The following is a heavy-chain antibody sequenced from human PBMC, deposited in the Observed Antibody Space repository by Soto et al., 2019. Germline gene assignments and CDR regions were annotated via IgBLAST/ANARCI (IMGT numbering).Heavy chain of an antibody. CDR1: GGSISSSNW. CDR3: ARAWPSVDSYGSGVMDV. J-gene: IGHJ6*02. CDR2: IYHNGST. V-gene: IGHV4-4*02. D-gene: IGHD5-18*01. Sequence: QVQLQESGPGLVKPSGTLSVTCAVSGGSISSSNWWNWVRQPPGKGLEWIGEIYHNGSTNYNPSLRSRVTISLDKSKNQFSLRVKSVTAADTAEYYCARAWPSVDSYGSGVMDVWGQGTTVTVSS.